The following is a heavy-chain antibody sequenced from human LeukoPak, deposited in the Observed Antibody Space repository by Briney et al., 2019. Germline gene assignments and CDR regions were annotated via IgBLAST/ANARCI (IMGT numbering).Heavy chain of an antibody. J-gene: IGHJ3*02. D-gene: IGHD1-26*01. V-gene: IGHV4-59*01. CDR3: ARGPGGGSYSDAFDI. CDR1: GGSISSYY. Sequence: SETLSLTCTVSGGSISSYYWSWIRQPPGKGLEWIGYIYYSESTNYNPSLKSRVTISINTSKNQFSLKLSSVTAADTAVYYCARGPGGGSYSDAFDIWGQGTMVTVSS. CDR2: IYYSEST.